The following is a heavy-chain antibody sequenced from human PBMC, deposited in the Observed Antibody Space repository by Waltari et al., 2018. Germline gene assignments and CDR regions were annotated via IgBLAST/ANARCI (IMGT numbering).Heavy chain of an antibody. CDR3: ASLIVVVPAASSPIFRPMDV. V-gene: IGHV4-34*01. D-gene: IGHD2-2*01. Sequence: QVQLQQWGAGLLKPSETLSLTCAVYGGSFSGYYWSWIRQPPGKGLEWIGEINHSGSTNYNPALKSRVTISVDTSKNQFSLKLSSVTAADTAVYYCASLIVVVPAASSPIFRPMDVWGKGTTVTVSS. CDR1: GGSFSGYY. CDR2: INHSGST. J-gene: IGHJ6*04.